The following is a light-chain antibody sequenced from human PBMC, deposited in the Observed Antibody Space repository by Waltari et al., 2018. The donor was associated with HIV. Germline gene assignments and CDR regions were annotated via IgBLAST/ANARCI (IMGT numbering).Light chain of an antibody. J-gene: IGKJ2*01. CDR1: RSLLQAVYNQTY. CDR3: QQYLQTPYL. Sequence: DIVVIKSTNTLTLPLDERATVNCKSSRSLLQAVYNQTYLAWYQQKAGQPPKLLVYWSSFRESGVSARFVGAGSGTDFTLTINAVQADDASTYFCQQYLQTPYLFGQGTKL. V-gene: IGKV4-1*01. CDR2: WSS.